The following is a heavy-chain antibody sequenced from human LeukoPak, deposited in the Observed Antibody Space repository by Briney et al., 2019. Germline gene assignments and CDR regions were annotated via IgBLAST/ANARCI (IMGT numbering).Heavy chain of an antibody. CDR2: INHSGST. CDR3: ARGKQQLVRRFNYYYGMDV. J-gene: IGHJ6*02. D-gene: IGHD6-13*01. CDR1: GVSFSGYY. V-gene: IGHV4-34*01. Sequence: SETLSLTCAVYGVSFSGYYWRWIRPPPGKALEWIGEINHSGSTNYNPSLKSRVTISVDTSKNQFSLKLSSVTAADTAVYYCARGKQQLVRRFNYYYGMDVWGQGTTVTVSS.